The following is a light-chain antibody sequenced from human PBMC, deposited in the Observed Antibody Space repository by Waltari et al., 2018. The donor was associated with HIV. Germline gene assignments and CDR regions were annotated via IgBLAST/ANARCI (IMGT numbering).Light chain of an antibody. CDR1: STDVGNYNL. CDR3: CSYAASRSVV. V-gene: IGLV2-23*02. Sequence: QSALAQPASVSDSPGQSIPISCTGTSTDVGNYNLVSWYQQHPGKVPKLIIYEVTKRPSGVSNRFSGSKSGNTASLTISGLQAEDEADYYCCSYAASRSVVFGGGTKLTVL. J-gene: IGLJ2*01. CDR2: EVT.